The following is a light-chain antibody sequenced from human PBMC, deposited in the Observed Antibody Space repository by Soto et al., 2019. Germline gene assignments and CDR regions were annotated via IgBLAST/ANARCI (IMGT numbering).Light chain of an antibody. J-gene: IGKJ1*01. CDR2: GAS. CDR1: QSVSNN. Sequence: EIVMTQSPATLSVSPGERATLSCRASQSVSNNLAWYQLKPGQAPRLLIYGASTRATGIPASFSGSGSGTEFTLTISSLQSEDFAVYYCHQYNDWWTFGQGTKVEIK. V-gene: IGKV3-15*01. CDR3: HQYNDWWT.